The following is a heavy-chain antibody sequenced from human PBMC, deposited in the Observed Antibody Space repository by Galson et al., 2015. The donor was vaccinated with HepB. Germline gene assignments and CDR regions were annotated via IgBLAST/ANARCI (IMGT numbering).Heavy chain of an antibody. CDR1: GFTFSSYA. Sequence: SLRLSCAASGFTFSSYAMSWVRQAPGKGLEWVSAISGSGGSTYYADSVKGRFTISRDNSKNTLYLQMNSLKAEDTAVYYCARRRTTTWYDDYWGQGTLVTVSS. D-gene: IGHD6-13*01. CDR3: ARRRTTTWYDDY. J-gene: IGHJ4*02. CDR2: ISGSGGST. V-gene: IGHV3-23*01.